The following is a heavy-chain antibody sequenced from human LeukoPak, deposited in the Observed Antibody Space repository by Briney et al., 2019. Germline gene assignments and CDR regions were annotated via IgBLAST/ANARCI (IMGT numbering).Heavy chain of an antibody. J-gene: IGHJ4*02. V-gene: IGHV3-7*03. D-gene: IGHD6-19*01. Sequence: GGSLRLSCAASGFTFSSYWMSWVRQAPGKGLEWVANIKRDGSEKYYVDSVKGRFTISRDNSKNTLYLQMNSLRAEDTAEYYCAKDSNGWYQRGSNYFDYWGQGTLVTVSS. CDR3: AKDSNGWYQRGSNYFDY. CDR1: GFTFSSYW. CDR2: IKRDGSEK.